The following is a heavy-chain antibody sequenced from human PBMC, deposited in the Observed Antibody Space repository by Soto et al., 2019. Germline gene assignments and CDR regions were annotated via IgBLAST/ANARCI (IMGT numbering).Heavy chain of an antibody. J-gene: IGHJ4*02. CDR1: GFTFSNYA. CDR2: ITGSGVRP. V-gene: IGHV3-23*01. Sequence: GGSLRLSCAASGFTFSNYAMTWVRQAPGKGLEWVSVITGSGVRPYYADSVTGRFTISRDNSKNTLYLQMNSLRAEDTAVYYCAKATYHYDSSSYYRVFFDSWGQGTLVTVSS. D-gene: IGHD3-22*01. CDR3: AKATYHYDSSSYYRVFFDS.